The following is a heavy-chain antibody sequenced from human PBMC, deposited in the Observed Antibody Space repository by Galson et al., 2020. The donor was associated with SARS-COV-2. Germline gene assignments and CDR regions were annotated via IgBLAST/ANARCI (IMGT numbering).Heavy chain of an antibody. CDR2: ISGSGGST. CDR1: GFTFSSYA. CDR3: AKVTRGFLELLQYPVHYYYYGMDV. Sequence: GSPRLSCAASGFTFSSYAMSWVRQATGKGLEWVSAISGSGGSTYYADSVKGRFTISRDNSKNTLYLQMNSLRAEDTAVYYCAKVTRGFLELLQYPVHYYYYGMDVWGQGTTVTVSS. J-gene: IGHJ6*02. D-gene: IGHD3-3*01. V-gene: IGHV3-23*01.